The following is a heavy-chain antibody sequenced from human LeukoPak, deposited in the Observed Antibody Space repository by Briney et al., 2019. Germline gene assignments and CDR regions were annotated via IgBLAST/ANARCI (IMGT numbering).Heavy chain of an antibody. CDR3: AKVGYSSGVDY. D-gene: IGHD6-19*01. J-gene: IGHJ4*02. V-gene: IGHV3-30*18. Sequence: PGGFLRLSCAASGFTFSSYGMHWVRQAPGKGLEWVAVISYDGSNKYYADSVKGRFTLSRDNSKNTLYLQMNSLRAEDTAVYYCAKVGYSSGVDYWGQGTLVTVSS. CDR2: ISYDGSNK. CDR1: GFTFSSYG.